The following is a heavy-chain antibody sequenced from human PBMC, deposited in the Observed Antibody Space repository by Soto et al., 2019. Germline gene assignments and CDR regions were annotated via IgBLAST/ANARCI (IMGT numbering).Heavy chain of an antibody. CDR2: IYHSGST. V-gene: IGHV4-30-2*01. D-gene: IGHD3-9*01. Sequence: SETLSLTCAVSGGSISSGGYSWSWIRQPPGKGLEWIGYIYHSGSTYYNPSLKSRVTISVDRSKNQFSLKLSSVTAADTAVYYCAREGKDDILTGFFDYWGQGTLVTVSS. J-gene: IGHJ4*02. CDR3: AREGKDDILTGFFDY. CDR1: GGSISSGGYS.